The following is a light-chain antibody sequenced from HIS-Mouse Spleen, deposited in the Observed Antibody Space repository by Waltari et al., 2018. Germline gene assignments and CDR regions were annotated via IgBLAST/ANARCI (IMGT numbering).Light chain of an antibody. CDR1: SSDVGGYNY. Sequence: QSALTQPPSASGSPGQSVTISCTGPSSDVGGYNYVSWYQQHPGNAPKLMIYEVSKRPSGVPDRFSGSKSGNTASLTVSGLQAEDEADYYCSSYAGSNNLGVFGTGTKVTVL. J-gene: IGLJ1*01. CDR3: SSYAGSNNLGV. V-gene: IGLV2-8*01. CDR2: EVS.